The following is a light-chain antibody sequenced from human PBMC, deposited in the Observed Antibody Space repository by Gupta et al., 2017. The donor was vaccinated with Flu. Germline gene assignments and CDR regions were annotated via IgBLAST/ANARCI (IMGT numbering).Light chain of an antibody. CDR2: DIT. J-gene: IGLJ3*02. CDR3: CSMTITHSRV. Sequence: QSALTQPRSVSGSPGQSVTISCTGSSSDFTSHNSVSWYQQYPGKGPKLIVYDITKRPSGVPDRFSASKSGNTVSLTVSGLQADDEADYYCCSMTITHSRVFGGGTKLPVL. CDR1: SSDFTSHNS. V-gene: IGLV2-11*01.